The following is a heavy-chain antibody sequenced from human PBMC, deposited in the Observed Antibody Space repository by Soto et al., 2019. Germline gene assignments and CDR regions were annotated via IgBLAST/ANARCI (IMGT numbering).Heavy chain of an antibody. J-gene: IGHJ5*02. D-gene: IGHD6-13*01. CDR1: GGTFSSYA. CDR2: IIPIFGTA. V-gene: IGHV1-69*13. CDR3: ARVYQTIGISSSWPENWFDP. Sequence: ASVKVSCKASGGTFSSYAISWVRQAPGQGLEWMGGIIPIFGTANYAQKFQGRVTITADESTSTAYMELSSLRSEDTAVYYCARVYQTIGISSSWPENWFDPWGQGTLVTVSS.